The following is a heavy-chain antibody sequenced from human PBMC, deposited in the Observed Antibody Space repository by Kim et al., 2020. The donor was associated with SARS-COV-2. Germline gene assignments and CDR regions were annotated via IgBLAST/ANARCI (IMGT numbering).Heavy chain of an antibody. V-gene: IGHV4-39*01. Sequence: SLKSRVTISVDTSKNQFSLKLSSVTAADTAVYYCARPSDSSGYYKDAFDIWGQGTMVTVSS. D-gene: IGHD3-22*01. J-gene: IGHJ3*02. CDR3: ARPSDSSGYYKDAFDI.